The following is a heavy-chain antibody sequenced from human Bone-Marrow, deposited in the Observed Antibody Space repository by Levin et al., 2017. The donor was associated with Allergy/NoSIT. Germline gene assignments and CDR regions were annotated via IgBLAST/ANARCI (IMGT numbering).Heavy chain of an antibody. CDR3: ARLGRLGSTHYFDS. CDR2: VYYNGVT. D-gene: IGHD7-27*01. CDR1: GGSINNNY. Sequence: SQTLSLTCTVSGGSINNNYWGWIRQPPGKGLEFIAYVYYNGVTNYNPYLRSRATISVDTSMNHFSLRLRSVTAADTAIYYCARLGRLGSTHYFDSWGQGTLVAVSS. V-gene: IGHV4-59*12. J-gene: IGHJ4*02.